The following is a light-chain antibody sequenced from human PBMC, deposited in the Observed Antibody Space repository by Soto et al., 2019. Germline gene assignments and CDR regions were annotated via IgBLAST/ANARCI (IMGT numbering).Light chain of an antibody. J-gene: IGKJ1*01. CDR1: QVVRDNY. CDR2: GAS. Sequence: IVLTQSPGTLSLSPGERATLSCRASQVVRDNYLAWYQQKPGRPPTFLIYGASKRVFGISDRFSGSGYGTEFTLTISSLQPEDFATYFCQKLNAYPPWTFGQGTKVEIK. V-gene: IGKV3-20*01. CDR3: QKLNAYPPWT.